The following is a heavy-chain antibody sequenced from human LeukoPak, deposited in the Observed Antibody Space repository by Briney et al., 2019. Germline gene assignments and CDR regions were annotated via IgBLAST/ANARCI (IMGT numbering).Heavy chain of an antibody. D-gene: IGHD5-24*01. CDR3: ARSRSLRDGYNPDY. V-gene: IGHV1-18*01. CDR2: ISAYNGNT. Sequence: ASVKVSCKASGYTFTSYGISWVRQAPGQGLEWMGWISAYNGNTNYAQKLQGRVTITADESTSTAYMELSSLRSEDTAAYYCARSRSLRDGYNPDYWGQGTLVTVSS. J-gene: IGHJ4*02. CDR1: GYTFTSYG.